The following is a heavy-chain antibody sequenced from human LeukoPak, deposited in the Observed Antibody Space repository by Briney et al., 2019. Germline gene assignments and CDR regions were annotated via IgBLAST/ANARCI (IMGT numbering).Heavy chain of an antibody. Sequence: SETLSLTCAVYGGSFSGYYWSWIRQPPGKGLEWIGNIYDGGSTYYTPSLKSRVTISVDPSKNQFSLNLTSVTAADTALYYCARSYGDYWYFDYWGQGTLVTVSS. D-gene: IGHD4-17*01. V-gene: IGHV4-34*01. J-gene: IGHJ4*02. CDR2: IYDGGST. CDR1: GGSFSGYY. CDR3: ARSYGDYWYFDY.